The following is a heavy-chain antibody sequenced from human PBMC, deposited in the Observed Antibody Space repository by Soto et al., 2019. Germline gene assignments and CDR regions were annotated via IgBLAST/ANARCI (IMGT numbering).Heavy chain of an antibody. CDR1: GDSVSSNSAA. CDR3: ARERGVLSEAFDI. CDR2: TYYRSQWYH. V-gene: IGHV6-1*01. J-gene: IGHJ3*02. Sequence: SQTLSLTCAISGDSVSSNSAAWNWIRQSPSRGLEWLGRTYYRSQWYHDYAPSVKSRITINPDTAKNHFSLQLNSVTPEDTAVYYCARERGVLSEAFDIWGRGTMVTVSS. D-gene: IGHD3-16*02.